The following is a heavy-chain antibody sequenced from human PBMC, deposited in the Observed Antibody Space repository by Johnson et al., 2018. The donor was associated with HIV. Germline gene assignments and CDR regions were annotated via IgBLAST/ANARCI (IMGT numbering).Heavy chain of an antibody. Sequence: VQLVESGGGLAQPGGSLRLSCAASGFTFSSYWMRWVRQAPGKGLEWVANIKQDGSEKYYVDSVKGRFTISRANAKNSLYLQMNSLRAEDTAVYYWAREGASAVRYSSSWYGHDAFDIWGQGTMVTVSS. V-gene: IGHV3-7*03. J-gene: IGHJ3*02. CDR2: IKQDGSEK. CDR3: AREGASAVRYSSSWYGHDAFDI. CDR1: GFTFSSYW. D-gene: IGHD6-13*01.